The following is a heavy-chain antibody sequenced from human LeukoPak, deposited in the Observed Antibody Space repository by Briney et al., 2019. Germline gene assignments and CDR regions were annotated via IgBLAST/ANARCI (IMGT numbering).Heavy chain of an antibody. D-gene: IGHD6-19*01. V-gene: IGHV3-23*01. CDR2: VNPSGGAT. Sequence: TGGSLRLSCVASGFTFSNYAMNWVRRAPGRGLEWVSAVNPSGGATYYADSVKGRFTISRDNSKNTLYLQMNSLRADDTAVYFCAKAVSHSYFDYWGQGTLVTVSA. CDR1: GFTFSNYA. J-gene: IGHJ4*02. CDR3: AKAVSHSYFDY.